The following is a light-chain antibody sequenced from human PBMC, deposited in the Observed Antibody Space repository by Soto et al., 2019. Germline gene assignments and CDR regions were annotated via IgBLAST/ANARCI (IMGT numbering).Light chain of an antibody. CDR3: SSFTSTNTWV. CDR2: EVN. CDR1: RSDVGGYNY. V-gene: IGLV2-14*01. Sequence: QSALTQPASVSGSPGQSITISCTGTRSDVGGYNYVSWYQQHPGKAPNLMIFEVNNRPSGVSNRFSGSKSGNTASLTISGLQAEDEADYYCSSFTSTNTWVFGGGTKLTVL. J-gene: IGLJ3*02.